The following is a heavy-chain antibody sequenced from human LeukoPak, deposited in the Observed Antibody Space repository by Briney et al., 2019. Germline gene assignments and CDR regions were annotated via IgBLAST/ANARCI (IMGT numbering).Heavy chain of an antibody. J-gene: IGHJ4*02. CDR3: ASIEVATVTSDY. D-gene: IGHD2-21*02. Sequence: SETLSLTCTVSGGSISSSNYYWGWIRQPPGKGLEWIGSIYYSGSTYYNPSLKSRVTLSVDTSKNQFSLKLSSVTAADTAVYYCASIEVATVTSDYWGQGTLVTVSS. CDR2: IYYSGST. V-gene: IGHV4-39*01. CDR1: GGSISSSNYY.